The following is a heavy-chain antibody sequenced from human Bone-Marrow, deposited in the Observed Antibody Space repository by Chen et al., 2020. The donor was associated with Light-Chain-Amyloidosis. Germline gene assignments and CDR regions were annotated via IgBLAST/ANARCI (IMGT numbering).Heavy chain of an antibody. CDR1: GFVFTTYG. D-gene: IGHD5-18*01. Sequence: VRLVESGGSVVRPGGSLRLSCTVSGFVFTTYGFQWVRQAPGKGLEWVSFVRFDGSDKYYADSVKGRFTISRDDSKNTLYLQMNSLRPEDTAVYYCAQLYSYGRPFKHWGQGTLVSVSS. CDR3: AQLYSYGRPFKH. CDR2: VRFDGSDK. V-gene: IGHV3-30*02. J-gene: IGHJ4*02.